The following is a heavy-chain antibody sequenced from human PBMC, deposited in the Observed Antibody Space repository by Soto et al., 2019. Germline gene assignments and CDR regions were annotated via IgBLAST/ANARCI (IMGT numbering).Heavy chain of an antibody. J-gene: IGHJ3*02. CDR2: IIPIFGTA. V-gene: IGHV1-69*06. CDR3: APRTEGDAFDI. CDR1: GGTFSSYA. Sequence: VASVKVSCKASGGTFSSYAISWVRQAPGQGLEWMGGIIPIFGTANYAQKFQGRVTITADKSTSTAYMELSSLRSEDTAVYYCAPRTEGDAFDIWGQGTMVTVSS.